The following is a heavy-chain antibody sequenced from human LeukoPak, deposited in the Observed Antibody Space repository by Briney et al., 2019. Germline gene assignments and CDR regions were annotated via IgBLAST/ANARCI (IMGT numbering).Heavy chain of an antibody. CDR1: GFSLSIDG. J-gene: IGHJ4*02. V-gene: IGHV3-30*18. CDR2: ISYDGSNK. D-gene: IGHD7-27*01. Sequence: VRSLRLSCVHPGFSLSIDGMHWVRQAPGKGLEWVAVISYDGSNKYYADSVKGRFTISRDNSKNTLYLQMNSLRAEDTAVYYCAKQSWGSTYYFDYWGQGTLVTVSS. CDR3: AKQSWGSTYYFDY.